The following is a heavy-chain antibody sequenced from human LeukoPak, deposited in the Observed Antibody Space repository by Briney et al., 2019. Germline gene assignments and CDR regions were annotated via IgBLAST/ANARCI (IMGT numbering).Heavy chain of an antibody. CDR1: GGSFSGYS. V-gene: IGHV4-30-2*01. CDR3: ARVPLLGRFYYFDY. J-gene: IGHJ4*02. Sequence: PSETLSLTCAVYGGSFSGYSWSWIRQPPGKGLEWIGYIYHSGSTYYNPSLKSRVTISVDRSKNQFSLKLSSVTAADTAVYYCARVPLLGRFYYFDYWGQGTLVTVSS. D-gene: IGHD1-26*01. CDR2: IYHSGST.